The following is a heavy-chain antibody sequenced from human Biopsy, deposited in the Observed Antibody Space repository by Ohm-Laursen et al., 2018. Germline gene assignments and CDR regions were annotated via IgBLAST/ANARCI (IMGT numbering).Heavy chain of an antibody. J-gene: IGHJ5*02. CDR3: ARGDYFDSNGYFWFDP. CDR1: AASVSGGTFY. D-gene: IGHD3-22*01. CDR2: IFKSANT. V-gene: IGHV4-31*01. Sequence: TLSLTCTVSAASVSGGTFYWSWIRQPPGKGLEWVGYIFKSANTYYSPSLKNLITISGDTSKNQFSLKLNSVTAADTAVYYCARGDYFDSNGYFWFDPWGQGTLVTVSS.